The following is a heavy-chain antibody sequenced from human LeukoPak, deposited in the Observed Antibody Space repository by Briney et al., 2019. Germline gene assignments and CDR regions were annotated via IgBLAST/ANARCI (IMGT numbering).Heavy chain of an antibody. Sequence: GGSLRLSCAASGFTFTNYNINWVRQAPGKGLEWVSSISSSSAYIYYADSVKGRFTISRDNSKNTLYLQMNSLRAEDTAVYYCAKEIGIAAAGTLGYWGQGTLVTVSS. CDR2: ISSSSAYI. J-gene: IGHJ4*02. CDR1: GFTFTNYN. CDR3: AKEIGIAAAGTLGY. V-gene: IGHV3-21*01. D-gene: IGHD6-13*01.